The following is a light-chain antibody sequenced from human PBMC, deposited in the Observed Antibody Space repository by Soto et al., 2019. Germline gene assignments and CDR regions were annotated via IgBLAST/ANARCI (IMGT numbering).Light chain of an antibody. CDR1: QSVSSY. CDR3: QQYGSSGT. CDR2: DAS. Sequence: EIVLTQSPATLSLSPWERATLSFRASQSVSSYLAWYQQKPGQAPRLLIYDASNRATGIPARFSGSGSGTDFTLTISRLETEDFAVYYCQQYGSSGTFGQGTKVDIK. J-gene: IGKJ1*01. V-gene: IGKV3-11*01.